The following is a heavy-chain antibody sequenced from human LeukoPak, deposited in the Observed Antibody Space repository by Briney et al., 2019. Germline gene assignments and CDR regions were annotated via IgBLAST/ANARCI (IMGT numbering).Heavy chain of an antibody. CDR3: ARRYMATSAEDFDY. D-gene: IGHD3-16*02. CDR2: INSDGSST. Sequence: GGSLRLSCAASGFTFSGYWMHWVRQAPGKGLVWVSRINSDGSSTSYADSVKGRFTISRDNAKNTLYLQMNSLRAEDTAVYYCARRYMATSAEDFDYWGQGTLVTVSS. J-gene: IGHJ4*02. CDR1: GFTFSGYW. V-gene: IGHV3-74*01.